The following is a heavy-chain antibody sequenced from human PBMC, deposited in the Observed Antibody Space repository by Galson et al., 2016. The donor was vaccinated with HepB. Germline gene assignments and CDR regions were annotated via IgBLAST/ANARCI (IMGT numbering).Heavy chain of an antibody. CDR2: ISYNSGDET. D-gene: IGHD2-2*01. J-gene: IGHJ3*01. CDR3: AKVPSYADNWYDALDL. CDR1: GFTFRDFA. Sequence: SLRLSCAASGFTFRDFAMTWVRQTPGKGLEWVSAISYNSGDETYFADSVRGRFTISRDNSKDTLYLQVNSLRVEDTAVYFCAKVPSYADNWYDALDLWGQGTLVTVSS. V-gene: IGHV3-23*01.